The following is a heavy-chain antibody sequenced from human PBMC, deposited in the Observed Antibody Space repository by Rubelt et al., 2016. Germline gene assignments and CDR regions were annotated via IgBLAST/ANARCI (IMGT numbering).Heavy chain of an antibody. V-gene: IGHV4-34*01. CDR1: GGSFSGYY. D-gene: IGHD6-13*01. Sequence: QVQLQQWGAGLLKPSETLSLTCAVYGGSFSGYYWSWIRQPPGKGLEWIGEINHSGGTNYNPSLKSRVTISVHTSKNQFSLKLSSVTVADTAVYYCARCHPGSSRRHDFWGMGTLVTVSS. CDR2: INHSGGT. J-gene: IGHJ4*02. CDR3: ARCHPGSSRRHDF.